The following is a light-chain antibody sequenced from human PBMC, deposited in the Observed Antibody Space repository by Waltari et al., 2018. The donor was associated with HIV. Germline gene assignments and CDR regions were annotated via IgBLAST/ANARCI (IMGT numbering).Light chain of an antibody. V-gene: IGLV3-19*01. CDR2: DKA. CDR3: HSRDSSGNLWV. Sequence: SSELTQDPAVSVALGQKVRITCQGDTLRSYSASWYQQKPGQAPVLVMYDKANRPSGIPDRFSGSSSGNTVSLTITGAQAEDEADYYCHSRDSSGNLWVFGGGTMVTVL. J-gene: IGLJ3*02. CDR1: TLRSYS.